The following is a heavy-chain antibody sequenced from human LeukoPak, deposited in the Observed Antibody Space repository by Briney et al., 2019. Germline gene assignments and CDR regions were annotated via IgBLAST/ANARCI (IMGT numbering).Heavy chain of an antibody. J-gene: IGHJ4*02. D-gene: IGHD2-8*02. Sequence: SETLSLTCTVSGGSISSGSYYWSWIRQPAGKGLEWIGRICRTGSTDFNPSLKSRVTISVDTSKNQFSLKLRSVTAADTAVYYCAAESDSAWFTGGDFDYWGQGTLVTVSS. V-gene: IGHV4-61*02. CDR2: ICRTGST. CDR1: GGSISSGSYY. CDR3: AAESDSAWFTGGDFDY.